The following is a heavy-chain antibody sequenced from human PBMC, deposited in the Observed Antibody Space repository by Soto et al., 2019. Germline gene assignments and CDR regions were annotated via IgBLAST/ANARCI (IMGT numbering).Heavy chain of an antibody. J-gene: IGHJ4*02. D-gene: IGHD3-3*01. CDR2: ISYDGSNK. CDR3: ARATTIFGVVISSGWFYFAY. CDR1: GFTFSSYA. V-gene: IGHV3-30-3*01. Sequence: PGGSPRLSCAASGFTFSSYAMHWVRQAPGKGLEWVAVISYDGSNKYYADSVKGRFTISRDNSKNTLYLQMNSLRAEDTAVYYCARATTIFGVVISSGWFYFAYWGQGTLVTVSS.